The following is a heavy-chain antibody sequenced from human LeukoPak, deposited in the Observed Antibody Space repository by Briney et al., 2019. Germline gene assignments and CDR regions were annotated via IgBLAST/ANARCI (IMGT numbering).Heavy chain of an antibody. CDR1: GYTFTSYG. D-gene: IGHD3-22*01. CDR2: ISAYNGNT. CDR3: ARLHYYDSWYYGMDV. V-gene: IGHV1-18*01. Sequence: ASVKVSCKASGYTFTSYGISWVRQAPGQGLEWMGWISAYNGNTNYAQKLQGRVTMTTDTSTSTAYMELRSLRSDDTAVYYCARLHYYDSWYYGMDVWGQGTTVTVS. J-gene: IGHJ6*02.